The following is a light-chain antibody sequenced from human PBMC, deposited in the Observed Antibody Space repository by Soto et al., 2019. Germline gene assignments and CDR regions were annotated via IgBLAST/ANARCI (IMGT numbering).Light chain of an antibody. CDR2: AAS. CDR1: ENIFKF. CDR3: QHYHSQSIT. J-gene: IGKJ4*01. V-gene: IGKV1-5*01. Sequence: DILLIQSPATLSASVGDRITITCRASENIFKFLAWFQQRSGSAPNLLIYAASDLEKVVPSRFSGSGSGTEFTLTIDNLQPNDSATYFCQHYHSQSITFGGGTQVDVK.